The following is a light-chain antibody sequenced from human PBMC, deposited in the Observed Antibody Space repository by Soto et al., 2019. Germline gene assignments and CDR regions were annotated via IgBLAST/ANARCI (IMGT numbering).Light chain of an antibody. V-gene: IGKV3-20*01. Sequence: EIVLTQSPGTLSLSPGERATLSCRASQSVSSSSLAWYQQQPGQAPRLLIYGASSRATGIPDRFSGSGSGTDFSLTISRLVPEDFVVYYCQQYGSSPITFGGGTKVEIK. CDR1: QSVSSSS. J-gene: IGKJ4*01. CDR3: QQYGSSPIT. CDR2: GAS.